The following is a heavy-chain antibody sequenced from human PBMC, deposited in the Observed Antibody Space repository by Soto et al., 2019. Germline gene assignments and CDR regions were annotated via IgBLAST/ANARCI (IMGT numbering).Heavy chain of an antibody. Sequence: GGSLRLSCAASGFTFSSYGMHWVRQAPGKGLEWVAVISYDGSNKYYADSVKGRFTISRDNSKNTLYLQMNSLRAEDTAVYYCAKDRQGLLFRPYDYIWGSYRYNYYYMDVWGKGTTVTVSS. CDR2: ISYDGSNK. D-gene: IGHD3-16*02. J-gene: IGHJ6*03. CDR3: AKDRQGLLFRPYDYIWGSYRYNYYYMDV. V-gene: IGHV3-30*18. CDR1: GFTFSSYG.